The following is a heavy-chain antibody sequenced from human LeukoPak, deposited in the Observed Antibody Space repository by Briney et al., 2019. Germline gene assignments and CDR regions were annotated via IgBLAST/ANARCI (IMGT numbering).Heavy chain of an antibody. D-gene: IGHD3-22*01. CDR1: GGTFSSYA. CDR2: IIPIFGTA. J-gene: IGHJ4*02. CDR3: ARTSSGYYAHFDL. Sequence: ASVKVSCKASGGTFSSYAISWVRQAPGQGLEWMGGIIPIFGTADYAQKFQGRVTLTRDMSTNTVYMKLSSLTSEDTAVYYCARTSSGYYAHFDLWGQGTLVTVS. V-gene: IGHV1-69*05.